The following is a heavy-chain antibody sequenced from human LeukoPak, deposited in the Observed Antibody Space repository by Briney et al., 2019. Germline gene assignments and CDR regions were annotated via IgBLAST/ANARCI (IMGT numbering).Heavy chain of an antibody. V-gene: IGHV4-4*07. CDR3: ARGRTPTTGDY. CDR2: IYARGST. J-gene: IGHJ4*02. Sequence: SETLSLTCTVSGDSISSYYWRWIRQPAGKGLEWLGRIYARGSTNYNPSLKSRVTMSVDTSKNQFSLKLSSVTAADTAVYYCARGRTPTTGDYWGQGTLVTLPS. D-gene: IGHD1-26*01. CDR1: GDSISSYY.